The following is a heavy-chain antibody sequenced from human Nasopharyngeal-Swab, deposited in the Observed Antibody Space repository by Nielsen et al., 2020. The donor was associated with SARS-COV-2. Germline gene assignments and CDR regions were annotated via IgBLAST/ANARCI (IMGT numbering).Heavy chain of an antibody. J-gene: IGHJ1*01. V-gene: IGHV3-21*01. Sequence: GGSLRLSCAASGFPCSTYTMNWVRQAPGKGLEWVSSISGSSTYIWYADSVKGRFTISRDNAKNSLFLQMNNLRADDTVIYYCARTAAFCGGNCYSEYFQHWGQGTLVTVSS. CDR3: ARTAAFCGGNCYSEYFQH. D-gene: IGHD2-21*02. CDR2: ISGSSTYI. CDR1: GFPCSTYT.